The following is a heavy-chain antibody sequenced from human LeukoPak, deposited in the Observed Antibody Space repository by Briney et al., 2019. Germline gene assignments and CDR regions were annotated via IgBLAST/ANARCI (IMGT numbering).Heavy chain of an antibody. CDR2: IYTSGST. Sequence: SETLSLTCTVSGGSISSYYWSRIRQPAGKGLEWIGRIYTSGSTNYNPSLKSRVTMSVDTSKNQFSLKLSSVTAADTAVYYCARETDTAMVSFDYWGQGTLVTVSS. V-gene: IGHV4-4*07. J-gene: IGHJ4*02. CDR1: GGSISSYY. D-gene: IGHD5-18*01. CDR3: ARETDTAMVSFDY.